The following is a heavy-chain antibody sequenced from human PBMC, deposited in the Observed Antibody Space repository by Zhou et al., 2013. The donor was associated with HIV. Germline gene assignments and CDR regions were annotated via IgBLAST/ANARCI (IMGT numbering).Heavy chain of an antibody. J-gene: IGHJ4*02. V-gene: IGHV4-34*02. Sequence: QVQLQQWGAGLLKPSETLSLTCVVYGGSFSNNYWSWIRQPPGKGLEWIGEINHSGSTKYNPSLKSRVTVLLDTSKNQLSLKLSSVTAADTAVYYCARVEYYYGSGLTYHFDYWGQGTLVTVSS. D-gene: IGHD3-10*01. CDR1: GGSFSNNY. CDR3: ARVEYYYGSGLTYHFDY. CDR2: INHSGST.